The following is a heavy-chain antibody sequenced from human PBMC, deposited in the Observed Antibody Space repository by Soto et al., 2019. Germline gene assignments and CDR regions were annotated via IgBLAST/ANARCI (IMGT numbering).Heavy chain of an antibody. CDR3: AKETQANLGTGGFDY. J-gene: IGHJ4*02. D-gene: IGHD7-27*01. V-gene: IGHV3-9*01. CDR1: GFTFDYYA. Sequence: GGSLGLSCAASGFTFDYYATHWVRKSPGKGLEWVSGISWNSVTTAYADSLQGRFTISRDNGKNSLYLQINSLRPEDTAIYYCAKETQANLGTGGFDYWGQGTLVTVS. CDR2: ISWNSVTT.